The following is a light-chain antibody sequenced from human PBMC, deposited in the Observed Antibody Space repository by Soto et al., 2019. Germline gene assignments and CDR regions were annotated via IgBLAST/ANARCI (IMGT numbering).Light chain of an antibody. CDR3: QQRANWPLT. CDR1: QTIVNY. J-gene: IGKJ4*01. CDR2: DAS. Sequence: EIVLTQSPATLSLSPGDRATLSCRASQTIVNYLAWYQQKPGQAPRLLLYDASTRATGIPARFSGRGSGTDFTLTISSLEPEDFAVYYCQQRANWPLTFSGGTRVEIK. V-gene: IGKV3-11*01.